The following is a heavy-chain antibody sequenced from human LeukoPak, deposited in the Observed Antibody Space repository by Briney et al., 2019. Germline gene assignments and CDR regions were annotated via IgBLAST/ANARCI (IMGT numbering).Heavy chain of an antibody. Sequence: PSETLSLTCTVSGGSISSYYWSWVRQPPGKGLEWIGFVYYTGSTDYSPSLKSRVTFSMDTSKNQFSLKLSFVTAADTAMFYCASLRGELHPFDYWGQGTLVTVSS. V-gene: IGHV4-59*08. CDR2: VYYTGST. CDR3: ASLRGELHPFDY. CDR1: GGSISSYY. D-gene: IGHD3-10*01. J-gene: IGHJ4*02.